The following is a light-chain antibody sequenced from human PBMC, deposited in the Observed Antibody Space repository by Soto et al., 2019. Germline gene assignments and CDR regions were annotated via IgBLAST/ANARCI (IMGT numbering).Light chain of an antibody. CDR2: GIS. CDR1: QSVNSN. Sequence: EIVMTQSPATLSVSPGERATLSCRASQSVNSNYLAWYQQKPGQAPRLLIYGISKRATDIPDRFSGSGSGTEFTLTISSLQSEDFAVYYCQQYNNWPTFGQGTKVDIK. CDR3: QQYNNWPT. V-gene: IGKV3D-15*01. J-gene: IGKJ1*01.